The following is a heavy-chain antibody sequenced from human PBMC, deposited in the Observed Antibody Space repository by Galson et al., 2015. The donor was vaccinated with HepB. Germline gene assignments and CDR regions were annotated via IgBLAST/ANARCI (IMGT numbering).Heavy chain of an antibody. CDR1: GFTVSSNY. CDR2: IYSGGST. CDR3: ARDGRWDYGSGSYRYYYYGMDV. D-gene: IGHD3-10*01. J-gene: IGHJ6*02. V-gene: IGHV3-66*02. Sequence: SLRLSCAASGFTVSSNYMSWVRQAPGKGLEWVSVIYSGGSTYYADSVKGRFTISRDNSKNTLYLQMNSLRAEDTAVYYCARDGRWDYGSGSYRYYYYGMDVWGQGTTVTVSS.